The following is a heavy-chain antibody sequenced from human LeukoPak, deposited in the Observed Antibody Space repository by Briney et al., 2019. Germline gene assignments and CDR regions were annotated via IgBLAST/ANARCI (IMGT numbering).Heavy chain of an antibody. CDR1: GDSVSSKNGA. V-gene: IGHV6-1*01. Sequence: SQTLSLTCAISGDSVSSKNGAWNWIGQSPSRGLEWLGRTYYRSKWYDEYAESVKGRVTISPDTSRNQFSLHVYSVTPEDTAVYYCARDLGTSGWYTFDFWGQGTLVTVSS. CDR2: TYYRSKWYD. D-gene: IGHD6-19*01. CDR3: ARDLGTSGWYTFDF. J-gene: IGHJ5*01.